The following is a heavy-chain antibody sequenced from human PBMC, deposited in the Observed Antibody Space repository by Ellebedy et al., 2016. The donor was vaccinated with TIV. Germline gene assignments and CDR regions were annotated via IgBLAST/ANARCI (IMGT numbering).Heavy chain of an antibody. CDR1: GFTFSSYS. J-gene: IGHJ4*02. CDR2: ISSSSSYI. Sequence: GESLKISXAASGFTFSSYSMNWVRQAPGKGLEWVSSISSSSSYIYYADSVKGRFTISRDNAKNSLYLQMNSLRAEDTAVYYCASSSNRVSRKAYWGQGTLVTVSS. V-gene: IGHV3-21*01. CDR3: ASSSNRVSRKAY. D-gene: IGHD3-16*02.